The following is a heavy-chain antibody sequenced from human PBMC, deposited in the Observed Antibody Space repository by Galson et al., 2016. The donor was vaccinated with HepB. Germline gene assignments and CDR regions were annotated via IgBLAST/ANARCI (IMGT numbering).Heavy chain of an antibody. J-gene: IGHJ4*02. Sequence: SVKVSCKASGYIFSSYGVGWVRQAPGQGLEWMGWISALNGGTVYAQNLQGRVTMTTDTDTTTAYMEERNLRSDDTAVYYWARARYLAIAGTSFYFDNWGQGTLVTVSS. CDR1: GYIFSSYG. CDR3: ARARYLAIAGTSFYFDN. CDR2: ISALNGGT. D-gene: IGHD6-19*01. V-gene: IGHV1-18*01.